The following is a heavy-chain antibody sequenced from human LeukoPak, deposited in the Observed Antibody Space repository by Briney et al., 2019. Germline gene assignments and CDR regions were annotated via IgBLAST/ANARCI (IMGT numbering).Heavy chain of an antibody. V-gene: IGHV3-23*01. CDR1: GFTFGSYG. CDR3: VAISWEYYFDY. Sequence: GGSLRLSCAAAGFTFGSYGMSWVRQAPGKGLEGVSIISGSGGNTYYAGSVKGRFTISRDSSKNSLYLQMNSLRAEDTDVYYCVAISWEYYFDYWGQGTLVTVSS. D-gene: IGHD1-26*01. CDR2: ISGSGGNT. J-gene: IGHJ4*02.